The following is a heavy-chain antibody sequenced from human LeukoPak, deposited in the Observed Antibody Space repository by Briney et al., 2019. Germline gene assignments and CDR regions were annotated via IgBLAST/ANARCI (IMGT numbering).Heavy chain of an antibody. CDR1: GYSISSSNW. J-gene: IGHJ4*02. D-gene: IGHD4-17*01. CDR2: IHSSGST. CDR3: ARGIDYGDYVGSLDY. Sequence: SDTLSLTCAVSGYSISSSNWWGWIRQPPGKGLEWIGYIHSSGSTYYNPSLKSRVTMSVDTSKNQFSLKLTSVTAVDTAVYYCARGIDYGDYVGSLDYWGQGTLVTVSS. V-gene: IGHV4-28*03.